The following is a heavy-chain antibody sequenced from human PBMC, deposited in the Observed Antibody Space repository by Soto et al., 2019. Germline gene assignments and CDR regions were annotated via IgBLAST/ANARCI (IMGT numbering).Heavy chain of an antibody. D-gene: IGHD4-17*01. CDR3: ARQGYGGNSGDY. J-gene: IGHJ4*02. CDR2: IYYSGST. Sequence: SETLSLTCTVSGGSIISSSYYWGWIRQPPGKGLEWIGSIYYSGSTYYNPSLKSRVTISVDTSKNQFSLKLSSVTAADTAVYYCARQGYGGNSGDYWGQGTLVTVSS. CDR1: GGSIISSSYY. V-gene: IGHV4-39*01.